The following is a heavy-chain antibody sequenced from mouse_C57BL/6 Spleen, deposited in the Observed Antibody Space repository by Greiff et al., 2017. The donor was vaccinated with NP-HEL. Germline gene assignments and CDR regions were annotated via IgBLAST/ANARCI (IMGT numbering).Heavy chain of an antibody. CDR1: GFTFSSYT. CDR2: ISGGGGNT. J-gene: IGHJ2*01. CDR3: ARQKGYFDY. V-gene: IGHV5-9*01. Sequence: EVKVVESGGGLVKPGGSLKLSCAASGFTFSSYTMSWVRQTPEKRLEWVATISGGGGNTYYPDSVKGRFTISRDNAKNTLYLQMSSLRSEDTALYYCARQKGYFDYWGQGTTLTVSS.